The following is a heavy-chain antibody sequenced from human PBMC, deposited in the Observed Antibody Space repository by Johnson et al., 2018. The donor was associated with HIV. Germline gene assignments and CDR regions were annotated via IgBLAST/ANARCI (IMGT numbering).Heavy chain of an antibody. CDR3: ARSLGVVGAIGKGAFDI. Sequence: QVQLVESGGGVVQPGRSLRLSCAASGFTFSSYAMHWVRQAPGKGLEWLAVISYDGSNKYYADSVNGRLPISRDNSKNTLYLQMNSLRAEDTAVYYCARSLGVVGAIGKGAFDIWGQGTMVTVSS. J-gene: IGHJ3*02. CDR1: GFTFSSYA. CDR2: ISYDGSNK. D-gene: IGHD1-26*01. V-gene: IGHV3-30*04.